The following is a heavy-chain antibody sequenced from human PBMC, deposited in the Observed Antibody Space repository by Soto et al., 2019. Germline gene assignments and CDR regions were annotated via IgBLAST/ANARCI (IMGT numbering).Heavy chain of an antibody. Sequence: EVQLVESGGGLVKPGGSLRLSCAASGFTFSSYSMNWLRQAPGKGLEWVSSISSSSSYIYYADSVKGRFTISRDNAKNSLYLQMNSLRAEDTAVYYCARLRELPGAFDIWAQGTMVTVSS. CDR2: ISSSSSYI. V-gene: IGHV3-21*01. CDR1: GFTFSSYS. J-gene: IGHJ3*02. D-gene: IGHD1-7*01. CDR3: ARLRELPGAFDI.